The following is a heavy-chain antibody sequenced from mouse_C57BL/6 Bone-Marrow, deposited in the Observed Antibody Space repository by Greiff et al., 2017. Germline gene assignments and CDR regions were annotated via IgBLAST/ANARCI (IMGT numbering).Heavy chain of an antibody. CDR2: IDPENGDT. CDR3: TTYGDYPWFAY. J-gene: IGHJ3*01. D-gene: IGHD2-13*01. V-gene: IGHV14-4*01. CDR1: GFNIKDDY. Sequence: EVQLQQSGAELVRPGASVKLSCTASGFNIKDDYMHWVKQRPEQGLEWIGWIDPENGDTEYASKFQGKATITADTSSNTTYLQLSSLTSEDTAVYYCTTYGDYPWFAYWGQGTLVTVSA.